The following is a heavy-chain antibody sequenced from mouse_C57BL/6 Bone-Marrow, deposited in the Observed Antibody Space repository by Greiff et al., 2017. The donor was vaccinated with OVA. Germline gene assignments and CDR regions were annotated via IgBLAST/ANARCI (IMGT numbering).Heavy chain of an antibody. Sequence: EVKVVESGGGLVKPGGSLKLSCAASGFTFSSYAMSWVRQTPEKRLEWVATISDGGSYTYYPDNVKGRFTISRDNAKNNLYLQMSHLKSEDTAMYYCARADYYGSSYAYWGQGTLVTVSA. D-gene: IGHD1-1*01. CDR3: ARADYYGSSYAY. CDR2: ISDGGSYT. J-gene: IGHJ3*01. CDR1: GFTFSSYA. V-gene: IGHV5-4*03.